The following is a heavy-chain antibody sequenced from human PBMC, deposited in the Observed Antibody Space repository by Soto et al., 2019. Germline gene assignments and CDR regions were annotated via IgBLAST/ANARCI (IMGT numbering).Heavy chain of an antibody. CDR2: INHSGST. J-gene: IGHJ4*02. Sequence: QLQLQESGPGLVKPSETLSLTCRVSDGSMNSDSSYWGWIRQPPGKGLEWIGVINHSGSTYHNLSLKVRGTMSVDASRNQFSLKLTSMTAADTAVYYCARLGGYVSVGYYYLWDSWGQGTLVTVSS. CDR1: DGSMNSDSSY. CDR3: ARLGGYVSVGYYYLWDS. D-gene: IGHD3-22*01. V-gene: IGHV4-39*01.